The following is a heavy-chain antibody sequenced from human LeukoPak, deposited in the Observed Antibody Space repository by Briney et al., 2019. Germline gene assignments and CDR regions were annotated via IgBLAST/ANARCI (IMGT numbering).Heavy chain of an antibody. Sequence: SETLSLTCTVSGGSISGYFWTWIRQPAGKGLEWIGRIYSSGSNNYNPSLKSRVTMSLDTSKNHFSLNLTSVTAADTDVYYCAREPTSGREPTSGRPLDYWGQGTLVTVSS. V-gene: IGHV4-4*07. CDR1: GGSISGYF. J-gene: IGHJ4*02. CDR3: AREPTSGREPTSGRPLDY. CDR2: IYSSGSN. D-gene: IGHD5-12*01.